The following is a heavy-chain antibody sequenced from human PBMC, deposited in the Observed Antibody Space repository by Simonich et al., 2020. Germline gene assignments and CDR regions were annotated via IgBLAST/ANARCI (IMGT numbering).Heavy chain of an antibody. CDR2: IKQDGSEK. J-gene: IGHJ4*02. CDR3: ARDREVYGSGSYYNY. CDR1: GFTFSSYW. V-gene: IGHV3-7*01. Sequence: EVQLVESGGGLVQPGGSLRLSCAASGFTFSSYWMSWVRQAPGKGLEWVYNIKQDGSEKYYVDSVKGRFTISRDNAKNSLYLQMNSLRAEDTAVYYCARDREVYGSGSYYNYWGQGTLVTVSS. D-gene: IGHD3-10*01.